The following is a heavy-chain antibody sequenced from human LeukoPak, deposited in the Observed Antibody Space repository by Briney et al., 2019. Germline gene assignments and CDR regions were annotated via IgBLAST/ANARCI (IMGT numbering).Heavy chain of an antibody. Sequence: GGSLRLSCAASGFTFSSYGMHWVRQAPGKGLEWVAFIRYDGSNKYYADSVKGRFTISRDNSKNTLYLQMNSLRAEDTAVYYCAKVSRLRPNYYYYMDVWGKGTTITVSS. V-gene: IGHV3-30*02. CDR2: IRYDGSNK. J-gene: IGHJ6*03. CDR1: GFTFSSYG. D-gene: IGHD4-17*01. CDR3: AKVSRLRPNYYYYMDV.